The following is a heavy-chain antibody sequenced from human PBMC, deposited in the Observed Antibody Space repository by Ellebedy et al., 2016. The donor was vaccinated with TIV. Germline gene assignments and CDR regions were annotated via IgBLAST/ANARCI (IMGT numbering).Heavy chain of an antibody. CDR1: GYSFTSYW. D-gene: IGHD3-3*01. J-gene: IGHJ6*02. CDR2: IYPGDSDT. Sequence: GESLKISXKGSGYSFTSYWIGWVHQMPGKGLEWMGIIYPGDSDTRYSPSFQGQVTISADKSISTAYLQWSSLKASDTAMYYCARRASGYPYYYYGMDVWGQGTTVTVSS. CDR3: ARRASGYPYYYYGMDV. V-gene: IGHV5-51*07.